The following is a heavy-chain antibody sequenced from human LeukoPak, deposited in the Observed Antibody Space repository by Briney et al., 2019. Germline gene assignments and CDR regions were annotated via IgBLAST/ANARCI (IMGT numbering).Heavy chain of an antibody. V-gene: IGHV3-7*01. D-gene: IGHD5-12*01. CDR2: IKQDGGEK. Sequence: PGGSLRLSCAASGFTFSSYWMHWVRQAPGKGLEWVATIKQDGGEKYYVDSVKGRFTISRDNAKDSLYLQMNSLRAEDTAVYYCARDEGTSGYDLLDYWGQGTLVTVSS. J-gene: IGHJ4*02. CDR3: ARDEGTSGYDLLDY. CDR1: GFTFSSYW.